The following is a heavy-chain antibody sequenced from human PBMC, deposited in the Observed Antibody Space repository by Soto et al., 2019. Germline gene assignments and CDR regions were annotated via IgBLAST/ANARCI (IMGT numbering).Heavy chain of an antibody. CDR3: AKNRGLQYYFDY. Sequence: GGSLRLSCAASGFSFDSYAVNWVRQAPGKGLEWVSTISGSGDNTYYADSVKGRFTISRDNSKNMMYLQMNSLRAEDTAVYYCAKNRGLQYYFDYWGQGTLVTVSS. V-gene: IGHV3-23*01. CDR1: GFSFDSYA. CDR2: ISGSGDNT. J-gene: IGHJ4*02.